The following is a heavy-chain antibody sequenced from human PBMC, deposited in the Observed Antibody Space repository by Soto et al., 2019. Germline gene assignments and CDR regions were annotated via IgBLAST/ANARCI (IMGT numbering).Heavy chain of an antibody. J-gene: IGHJ6*04. CDR3: ARVSLRVATIRPFVYYCCTDV. D-gene: IGHD5-12*01. CDR1: GGSFSGYY. CDR2: INHSGST. Sequence: SETLSLTGAVYGGSFSGYYWSWIRQPPGKGLEWIGEINHSGSTNYNPSLKSRVTISVDTSKNQFSLKLSSVTAADTAVYYCARVSLRVATIRPFVYYCCTDVCDKGPTITVST. V-gene: IGHV4-34*01.